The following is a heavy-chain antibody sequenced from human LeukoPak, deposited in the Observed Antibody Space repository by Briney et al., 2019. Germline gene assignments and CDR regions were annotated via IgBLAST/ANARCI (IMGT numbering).Heavy chain of an antibody. J-gene: IGHJ4*02. V-gene: IGHV4-39*01. CDR1: GGSISSSSYY. CDR2: IYYSGST. D-gene: IGHD3-3*01. CDR3: ARDTIFGAGPRY. Sequence: SETLSLTCTVSGGSISSSSYYWGWIRQPPGTGLEWIGSIYYSGSTYYNPSLKSRVTISVDTSKNQFSLKLSSVTAADTAVYYCARDTIFGAGPRYWGQGTLVTVSS.